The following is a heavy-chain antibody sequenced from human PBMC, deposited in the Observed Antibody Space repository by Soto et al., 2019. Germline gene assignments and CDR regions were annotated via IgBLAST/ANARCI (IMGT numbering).Heavy chain of an antibody. D-gene: IGHD2-8*01. V-gene: IGHV1-69*01. CDR3: ARARPKLIVYALPSAFGI. Sequence: QVQLVQSGAEVKKPGSSVKVSCKASGGTFSSYAISWVRQAPGQGLEWMGGIIPIFGTANYAQKFQGRVTITADESTSTAYMELSSLRSEDTAVYYCARARPKLIVYALPSAFGIWGQGTMVTVSS. CDR1: GGTFSSYA. CDR2: IIPIFGTA. J-gene: IGHJ3*02.